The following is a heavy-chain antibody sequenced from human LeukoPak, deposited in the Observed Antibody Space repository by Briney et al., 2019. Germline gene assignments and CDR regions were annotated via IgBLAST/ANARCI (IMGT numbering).Heavy chain of an antibody. J-gene: IGHJ5*01. D-gene: IGHD6-19*01. CDR2: INPNSGDA. V-gene: IGHV1-2*02. CDR3: ASGWSITGWYNNWFDS. Sequence: EASVKDSCKASRYTFTGYYMHWVGQATGQGVLWMGWINPNSGDANYAQKFQGRVTMTRDTSITTVYMELSKLRSDDTAVYFCASGWSITGWYNNWFDSWVQATLVSVSS. CDR1: RYTFTGYY.